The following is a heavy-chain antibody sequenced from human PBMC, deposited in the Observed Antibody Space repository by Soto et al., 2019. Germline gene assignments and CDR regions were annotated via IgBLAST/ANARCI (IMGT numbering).Heavy chain of an antibody. Sequence: ASVKVSCKASGYTFTSYGISWVRQAPGQGLEWMGWISAYNGNTNYAQKLQGRVTMTTDTSTSTAYMELRSLRSDDTAVYYCARDLRFATYGSVSYPRVNWFDPWGQGTLVTVSS. CDR2: ISAYNGNT. CDR3: ARDLRFATYGSVSYPRVNWFDP. J-gene: IGHJ5*02. D-gene: IGHD3-10*01. CDR1: GYTFTSYG. V-gene: IGHV1-18*01.